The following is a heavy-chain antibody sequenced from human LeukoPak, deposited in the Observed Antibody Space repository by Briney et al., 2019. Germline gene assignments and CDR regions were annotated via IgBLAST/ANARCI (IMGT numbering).Heavy chain of an antibody. CDR3: ARHIYEAYYYMDV. D-gene: IGHD3-3*01. V-gene: IGHV4-59*08. CDR1: GGSISSNY. J-gene: IGHJ6*03. CDR2: VFYSENS. Sequence: PSETLSLTCTVSGGSISSNYWSWIRQPPGKGLEWIGYVFYSENSNYNPSLKSRVTISIDTSKNQFSLNLSSVTAADTAVYYCARHIYEAYYYMDVWGKGTTVTVSS.